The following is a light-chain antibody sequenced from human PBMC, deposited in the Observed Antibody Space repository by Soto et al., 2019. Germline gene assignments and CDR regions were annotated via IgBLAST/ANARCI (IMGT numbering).Light chain of an antibody. CDR3: MHALKTTLK. CDR2: FGS. Sequence: DIMLTQSPLSLTVTPGEPASISCRSSQSLLHRTVYICLDRYRQKPEQSPQLLIYFGSIRASGVPDRFSGSGSGTDIALKINRMEAEDVGVYYFMHALKTTLKFGGGTKVEIK. CDR1: QSLLHRTVYIC. J-gene: IGKJ4*01. V-gene: IGKV2-28*01.